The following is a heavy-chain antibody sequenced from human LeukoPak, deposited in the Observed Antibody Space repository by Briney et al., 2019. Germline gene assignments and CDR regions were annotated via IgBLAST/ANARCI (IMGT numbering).Heavy chain of an antibody. CDR2: ISAYNGNT. D-gene: IGHD2-2*01. V-gene: IGHV1-18*01. CDR1: GYTFTSYG. J-gene: IGHJ5*02. CDR3: ARDPYCSSTSCYGWFGP. Sequence: ASVKVSCKASGYTFTSYGISWVRQAPGQGLEWMGWISAYNGNTNYAQKLQGRVTMTTDTSTSTAYMELRSLRSDDTAVYYCARDPYCSSTSCYGWFGPWGQGTLVTVSS.